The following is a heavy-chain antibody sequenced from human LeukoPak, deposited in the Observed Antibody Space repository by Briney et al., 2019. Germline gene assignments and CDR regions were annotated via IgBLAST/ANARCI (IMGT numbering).Heavy chain of an antibody. CDR1: GFTFSSYW. D-gene: IGHD5-18*01. J-gene: IGHJ5*02. Sequence: GGSLRLSCAASGFTFSSYWMHWVRHAPGKGLVWVSRINSDGSSISYADSVKGRFTISRDNAKNTLYLQMNSLSAEDTAVYYCARSSGYRFDPWGQGTLVTVSS. CDR2: INSDGSSI. CDR3: ARSSGYRFDP. V-gene: IGHV3-74*01.